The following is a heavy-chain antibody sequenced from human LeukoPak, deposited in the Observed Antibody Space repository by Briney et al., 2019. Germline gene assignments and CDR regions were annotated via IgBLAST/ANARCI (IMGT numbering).Heavy chain of an antibody. Sequence: PGGSLRLSCAASGFTFCSYAMHWVRHAPGKGLEGVAVISYDGSNKYYADSVKGRFTISRDNSKNTLYLQMNSLRAEDTAVYYCAREVGNYYYYGMDVWGQGTTVTVSS. V-gene: IGHV3-30-3*01. CDR1: GFTFCSYA. CDR3: AREVGNYYYYGMDV. D-gene: IGHD7-27*01. CDR2: ISYDGSNK. J-gene: IGHJ6*02.